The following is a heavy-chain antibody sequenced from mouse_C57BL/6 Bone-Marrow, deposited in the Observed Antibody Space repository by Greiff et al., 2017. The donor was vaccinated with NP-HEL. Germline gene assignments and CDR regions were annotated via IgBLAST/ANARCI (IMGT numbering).Heavy chain of an antibody. CDR1: GYSFTDYN. D-gene: IGHD2-1*01. V-gene: IGHV1-39*01. CDR2: INPNYGTT. CDR3: ARSGLLWGYFDV. J-gene: IGHJ1*03. Sequence: VHVKQSGPELVKPGASVKISCKASGYSFTDYNMNWVKQSNGKSLEWIGVINPNYGTTSYNQKFKGKATLTVDQSSSTAYMQLNSLTSEDSAVYYCARSGLLWGYFDVWGTGTTVTVSS.